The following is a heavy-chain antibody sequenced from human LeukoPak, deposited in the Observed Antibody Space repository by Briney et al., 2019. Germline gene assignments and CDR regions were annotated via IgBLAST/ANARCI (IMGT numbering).Heavy chain of an antibody. D-gene: IGHD3-3*01. CDR1: GFTFSSYG. Sequence: GGSLRLSCAASGFTFSSYGMHWVRQAPGKGLEWVAVISYDGSNKYYADSVKGRFTISRDNSKNTLYLQMNSLGAEDTAVYYCAKDPYDFWSGIYGMDVWGQGTTVTVSS. J-gene: IGHJ6*02. CDR3: AKDPYDFWSGIYGMDV. CDR2: ISYDGSNK. V-gene: IGHV3-30*18.